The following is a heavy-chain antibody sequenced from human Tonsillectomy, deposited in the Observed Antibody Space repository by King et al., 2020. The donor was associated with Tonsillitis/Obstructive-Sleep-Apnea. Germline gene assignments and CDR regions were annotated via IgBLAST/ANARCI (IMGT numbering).Heavy chain of an antibody. CDR2: ISDDGSHK. D-gene: IGHD3-10*01. CDR3: AKTMVQGVIILPDS. CDR1: GFTFSGYG. Sequence: VQLVESGGGVVQPGRSLRLSCAASGFTFSGYGLHWVRQGPGKGLEWVAMISDDGSHKFYADSGKGRFTISRDNSKNTLNLHMNSLRAEDTAVYYCAKTMVQGVIILPDSWGQGTLVTVSS. J-gene: IGHJ4*02. V-gene: IGHV3-30*01.